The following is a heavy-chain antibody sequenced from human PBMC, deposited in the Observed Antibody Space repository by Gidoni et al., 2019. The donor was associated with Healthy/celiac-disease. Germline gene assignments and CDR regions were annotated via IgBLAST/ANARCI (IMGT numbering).Heavy chain of an antibody. CDR1: GCLFSSSA. J-gene: IGHJ3*02. V-gene: IGHV3-23*01. D-gene: IGHD3-3*01. CDR2: ISGSGGST. Sequence: EVQLLESGGGLVQPGGSLRLSCAASGCLFSSSAMSWVRQAPGKGLEWVSAISGSGGSTYYADSVKGRFTISRDNSKNTLYLQMNSLRAEDTAVYYCAKGIPTEYYDFWSGYYPNDAFDIWGQGTMVTVSS. CDR3: AKGIPTEYYDFWSGYYPNDAFDI.